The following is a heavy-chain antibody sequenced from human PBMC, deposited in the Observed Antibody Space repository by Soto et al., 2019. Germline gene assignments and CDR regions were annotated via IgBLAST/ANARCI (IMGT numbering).Heavy chain of an antibody. CDR1: GFTFSTSW. Sequence: VQLVESGGGLVQPGGSLRLSCTTSGFTFSTSWMHWVRQTPGKGLLWVSHISTDGSITNYADSAKGRFTISRDNAKNTLFLQMNNLRAEDTAVYFCARDIGYGGNWGQGTLVTVSS. CDR3: ARDIGYGGN. CDR2: ISTDGSIT. V-gene: IGHV3-74*01. J-gene: IGHJ4*02. D-gene: IGHD3-16*01.